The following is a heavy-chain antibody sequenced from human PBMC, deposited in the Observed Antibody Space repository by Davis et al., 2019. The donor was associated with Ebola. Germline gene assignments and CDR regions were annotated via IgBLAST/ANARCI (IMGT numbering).Heavy chain of an antibody. CDR1: GFTFDDYA. V-gene: IGHV3-9*01. CDR3: AKPLYGDGAFDI. Sequence: SLKISCAASGFTFDDYAMHWVRQAPGKGLEWVSGISWNSGSIGYADSVKGRFTISRDNAKNSLYLQMNSLRAEDTALYYCAKPLYGDGAFDIWGQGTMVTVSS. CDR2: ISWNSGSI. J-gene: IGHJ3*02. D-gene: IGHD4-17*01.